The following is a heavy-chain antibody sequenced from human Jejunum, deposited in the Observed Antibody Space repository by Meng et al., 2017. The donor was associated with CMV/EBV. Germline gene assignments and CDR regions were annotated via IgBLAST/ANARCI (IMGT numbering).Heavy chain of an antibody. CDR3: ARVVLSSTRPYFDF. D-gene: IGHD5/OR15-5a*01. CDR2: FLFDRSNK. CDR1: AFTFDNPD. Sequence: AFTFDNPDIHWFRQAPGKGLEWVAFFLFDRSNKNYLDSVKGRFTISRDNSKNTLSLQMNSLRVEDTAVYYCARVVLSSTRPYFDFWGQGTLVTVSS. V-gene: IGHV3-30*02. J-gene: IGHJ4*02.